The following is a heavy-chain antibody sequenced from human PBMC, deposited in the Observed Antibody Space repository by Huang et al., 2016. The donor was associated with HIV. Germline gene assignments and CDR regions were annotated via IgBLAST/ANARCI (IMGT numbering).Heavy chain of an antibody. CDR3: ARRFRVAATRKWFDP. CDR2: VNDGVDI. D-gene: IGHD3-10*01. Sequence: QVQLQQWGAGLLKPSETLALTCAVYGESLGTYYWAWIRRPPGKGLQWIGEVNDGVDINYTPSLESRVTISVDTSRNQVSLTLTSMTAADTATYYCARRFRVAATRKWFDPWGQGTLVIVSS. CDR1: GESLGTYY. J-gene: IGHJ5*02. V-gene: IGHV4-34*01.